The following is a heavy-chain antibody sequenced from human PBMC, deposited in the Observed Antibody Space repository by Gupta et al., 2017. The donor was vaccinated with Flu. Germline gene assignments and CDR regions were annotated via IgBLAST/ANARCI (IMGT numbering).Heavy chain of an antibody. CDR3: ARDIVVVPAAINWYFDL. J-gene: IGHJ2*01. V-gene: IGHV1-2*06. D-gene: IGHD2-2*01. CDR2: INPNSGGT. Sequence: GQGLEWMGRINPNSGGTNYAQKVQGRVTMTRDTSISTAYMELSRLRSDDTAVYYCARDIVVVPAAINWYFDLWGRGTLVTVSS.